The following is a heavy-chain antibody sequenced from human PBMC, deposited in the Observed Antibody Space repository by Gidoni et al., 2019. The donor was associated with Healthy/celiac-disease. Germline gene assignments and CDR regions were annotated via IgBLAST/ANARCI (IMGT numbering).Heavy chain of an antibody. V-gene: IGHV4-39*01. D-gene: IGHD7-27*01. J-gene: IGHJ4*02. CDR3: ARLGWGEIAY. Sequence: QLQLQESGPGLVKPSETLSLTCTVDGGSISSSSYYWGWIRPPPGKGLEWIGSIYDSGSTYYTPSLKSRVTISVDTSKNQFSLKLSSVTAADTAVYYCARLGWGEIAYWGQGTLVTVSS. CDR1: GGSISSSSYY. CDR2: IYDSGST.